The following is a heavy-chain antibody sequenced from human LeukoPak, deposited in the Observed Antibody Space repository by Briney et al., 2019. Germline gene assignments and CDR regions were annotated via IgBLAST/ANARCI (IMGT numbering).Heavy chain of an antibody. CDR1: GYSISSGYY. CDR3: ARPPYGEPGAFDI. V-gene: IGHV4-38-2*01. Sequence: SEALSLTCAVSGYSISSGYYWGGIRQPPGKGREGIGSIYQSGSTYYNPSLKRRVTISVDTSKNQFSLKLSSVTAADTAVYYCARPPYGEPGAFDIWGQGTMVTVSS. CDR2: IYQSGST. J-gene: IGHJ3*02. D-gene: IGHD4-17*01.